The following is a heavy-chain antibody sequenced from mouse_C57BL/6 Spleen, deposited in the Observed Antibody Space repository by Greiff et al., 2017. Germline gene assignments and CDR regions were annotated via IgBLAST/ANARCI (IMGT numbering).Heavy chain of an antibody. CDR2: IYPSSGHH. CDR1: GYTFPSYG. D-gene: IGHD1-1*01. CDR3: ARTPLGGSPRDY. J-gene: IGHJ2*01. V-gene: IGHV1-81*01. Sequence: QVQLQQSGAELARPGASVKLSCQASGYTFPSYGISWVKQRTGQGLEWIGEIYPSSGHHYYTEKFTGTATLTADKSSSTAYMELRSLTSEDSAVYFCARTPLGGSPRDYWGQGTTRTGS.